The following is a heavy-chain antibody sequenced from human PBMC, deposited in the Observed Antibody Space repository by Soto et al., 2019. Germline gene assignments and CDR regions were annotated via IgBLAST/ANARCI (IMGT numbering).Heavy chain of an antibody. CDR1: GGSISSSSYY. CDR3: ARHVWGYSSSWYPTDYYYGMDV. V-gene: IGHV4-39*01. Sequence: TLSLTCTVSGGSISSSSYYWGWIRQPPGKGLEWIGSIYYSGSTYYNPSLKSRVTISVDTSKNQFSLKLSSVTAADTAVYYCARHVWGYSSSWYPTDYYYGMDVWGQGTTVTVSS. CDR2: IYYSGST. D-gene: IGHD6-13*01. J-gene: IGHJ6*02.